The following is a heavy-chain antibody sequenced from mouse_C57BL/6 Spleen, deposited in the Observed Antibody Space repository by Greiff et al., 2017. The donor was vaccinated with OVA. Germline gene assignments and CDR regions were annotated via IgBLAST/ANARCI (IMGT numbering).Heavy chain of an antibody. CDR2: ISDGGSYT. Sequence: EVMLVESGGGLVKPGGSLKLSCAASGFTFSSYAMSWVRQTPEKRLEWVGTISDGGSYTYYPDNVKGRFTISRDNAKNTLYLQMSHLKSEDTAIYYCARKDGTYGFAYWGQGTLVTVSA. V-gene: IGHV5-4*03. J-gene: IGHJ3*01. CDR1: GFTFSSYA. D-gene: IGHD2-1*01. CDR3: ARKDGTYGFAY.